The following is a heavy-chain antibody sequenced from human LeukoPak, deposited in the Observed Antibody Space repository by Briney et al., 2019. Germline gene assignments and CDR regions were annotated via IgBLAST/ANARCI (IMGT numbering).Heavy chain of an antibody. V-gene: IGHV1-2*06. CDR1: GYTFTCYY. D-gene: IGHD3-22*01. CDR3: ASVHGYYDSSGYYHFFDY. Sequence: GASVKVSCKASGYTFTCYYMHWVRQAAGQGREGMGRINPNSGRTNSAQKFQGRVTMTRDTSISTAYMELSRLRSDDTAVYYCASVHGYYDSSGYYHFFDYWGQGTLVTVSS. J-gene: IGHJ4*02. CDR2: INPNSGRT.